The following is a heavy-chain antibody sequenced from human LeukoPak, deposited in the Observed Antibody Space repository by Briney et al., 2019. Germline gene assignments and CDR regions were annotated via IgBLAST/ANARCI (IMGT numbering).Heavy chain of an antibody. J-gene: IGHJ4*02. Sequence: GGPLRLSCAALGSTFSSYAMSWVRKAPGKGLEWGSSISISSIYKYYADSVKGRFTISRDNAKKSLYLQMNSLRAEDTAVYYCAISRYDSSGYYGIIGYWGQGTLVTVSS. D-gene: IGHD3-22*01. CDR1: GSTFSSYA. CDR3: AISRYDSSGYYGIIGY. CDR2: ISISSIYK. V-gene: IGHV3-21*01.